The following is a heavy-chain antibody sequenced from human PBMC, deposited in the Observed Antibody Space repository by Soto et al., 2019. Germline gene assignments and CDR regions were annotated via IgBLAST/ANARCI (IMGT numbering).Heavy chain of an antibody. CDR3: ARDWKTMVRGYGMDV. D-gene: IGHD3-10*01. V-gene: IGHV3-11*06. J-gene: IGHJ6*02. Sequence: GGSLRLSCAASGFTFSDYYMSWIRQAPGKGLEWVSYISSSSSYTNYADSVKGRFTISRDNSNNSLYLQINSLRAEDTAVYYCARDWKTMVRGYGMDVWGQGTTVTVSS. CDR1: GFTFSDYY. CDR2: ISSSSSYT.